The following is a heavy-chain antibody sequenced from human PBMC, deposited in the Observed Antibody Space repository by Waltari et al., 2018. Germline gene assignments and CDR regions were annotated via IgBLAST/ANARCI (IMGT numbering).Heavy chain of an antibody. Sequence: QVQLVQSGAEVKKPGASVKVSCKASGYTFTSYAMHWVRQAPGQRLEWMGWINAGNGNTKYSQKVQGRVTITRDTSASTAYMELSSLRSEDTAVYYCARAPYYDFWSDKRGWFDPWGQGTLVTVSS. CDR2: INAGNGNT. V-gene: IGHV1-3*01. CDR1: GYTFTSYA. CDR3: ARAPYYDFWSDKRGWFDP. J-gene: IGHJ5*02. D-gene: IGHD3-3*01.